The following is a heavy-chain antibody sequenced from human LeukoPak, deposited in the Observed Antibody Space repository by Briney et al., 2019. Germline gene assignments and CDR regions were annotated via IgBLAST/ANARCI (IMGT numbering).Heavy chain of an antibody. CDR2: IKQDGSEK. J-gene: IGHJ4*02. V-gene: IGHV3-7*01. D-gene: IGHD3-9*01. CDR3: RLTGYQGAANFDY. CDR1: GFTFSSYW. Sequence: GGSLRPSCAASGFTFSSYWMSWVRQAPGKGLEWVANIKQDGSEKYYVDSVKGRFTISRDNAKNSLYLQMNSLRAEDTAVYYCRLTGYQGAANFDYWGQGTLVTVSS.